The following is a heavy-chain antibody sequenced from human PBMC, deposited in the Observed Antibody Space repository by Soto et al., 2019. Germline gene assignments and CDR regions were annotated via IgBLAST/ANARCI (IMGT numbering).Heavy chain of an antibody. J-gene: IGHJ3*02. CDR1: GGSLTAYS. CDR2: IDTSGKT. V-gene: IGHV4-4*07. Sequence: SATLSLTCTVSGGSLTAYSWNWIRQPVGKGLEWIGRIDTSGKTNYIPSLKSRLTMSIDRFKNQFSLNLKFVTAADTAVYFCAKDESGAADILGQGTVAT. D-gene: IGHD7-27*01. CDR3: AKDESGAADI.